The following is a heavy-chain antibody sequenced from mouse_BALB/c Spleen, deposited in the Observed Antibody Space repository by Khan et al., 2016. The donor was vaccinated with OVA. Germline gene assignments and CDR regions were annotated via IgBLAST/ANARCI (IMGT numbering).Heavy chain of an antibody. CDR1: GYTFINYW. CDR3: ARRGLRWDFDY. CDR2: INPSTGYT. Sequence: QVQLQQSGAELAKPGASVKMSCKASGYTFINYWILWIKQRPGQGLEWIGYINPSTGYTEYNQNFKDKATLTADISSSTAYMQLSSLTSEDSAVXYCARRGLRWDFDYWGQGTTLTVSS. V-gene: IGHV1-7*01. J-gene: IGHJ2*01. D-gene: IGHD1-1*01.